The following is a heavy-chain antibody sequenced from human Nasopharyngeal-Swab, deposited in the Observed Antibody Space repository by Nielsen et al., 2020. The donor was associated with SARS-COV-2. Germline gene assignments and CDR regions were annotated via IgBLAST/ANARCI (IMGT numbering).Heavy chain of an antibody. D-gene: IGHD3-3*01. J-gene: IGHJ6*03. CDR3: TTAWAPPPTYYDFWSGYYRPYYYYMDV. CDR2: IKSKTDGGTT. Sequence: GESLKISCAASGFTFSNAWMSWVRQAPGKGLEWVGRIKSKTDGGTTDYVAPVKGRFTISRDDSKNTLYLQMNSLKTEDTAVYYCTTAWAPPPTYYDFWSGYYRPYYYYMDVWGKGTTVTVSS. V-gene: IGHV3-15*01. CDR1: GFTFSNAW.